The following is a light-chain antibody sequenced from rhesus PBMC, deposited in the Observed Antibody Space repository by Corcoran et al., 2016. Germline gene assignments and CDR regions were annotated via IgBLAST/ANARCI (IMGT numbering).Light chain of an antibody. J-gene: IGKJ1*01. CDR1: QATNNY. CDR3: QQQNSYRWT. CDR2: YAS. Sequence: DIQMTQSPSSLSATVGATVTITCRAGQATNNYLAWYQQKQGKPPKPLVDYASNLESGGPSKFSGSGCGTDFTLTISILHPEDFAIYYCQQQNSYRWTVGQGAKVQLK. V-gene: IGKV1S14*01.